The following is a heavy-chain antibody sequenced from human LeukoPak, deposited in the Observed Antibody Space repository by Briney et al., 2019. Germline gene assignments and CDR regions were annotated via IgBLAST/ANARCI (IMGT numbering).Heavy chain of an antibody. CDR3: ARQGIGGDWFDP. CDR2: IYPGDSDT. V-gene: IGHV5-51*01. Sequence: GESLNISCKGSEYSFTTYWIGWVRQMPAQGLDWMGIIYPGDSDTRYSPSFQGQVTISADKSISTAYLHWSSLKASDTAMYYCARQGIGGDWFDPWGQGTLVTVSS. CDR1: EYSFTTYW. D-gene: IGHD3-3*01. J-gene: IGHJ5*02.